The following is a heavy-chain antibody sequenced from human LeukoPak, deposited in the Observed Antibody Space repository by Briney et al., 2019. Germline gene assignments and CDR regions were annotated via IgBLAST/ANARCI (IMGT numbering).Heavy chain of an antibody. CDR3: TAYDPSDYYGMDV. V-gene: IGHV3-49*04. Sequence: GGSLRLSCTASGFTFGDYAMTWVRQATGKALVCLGFIRSKAYCVTTGFAASVNGRFIISRDESKRFAYLQMNSLKTEDTAVYYCTAYDPSDYYGMDVWGQGTTVTVS. J-gene: IGHJ6*02. D-gene: IGHD5-12*01. CDR1: GFTFGDYA. CDR2: IRSKAYCVTT.